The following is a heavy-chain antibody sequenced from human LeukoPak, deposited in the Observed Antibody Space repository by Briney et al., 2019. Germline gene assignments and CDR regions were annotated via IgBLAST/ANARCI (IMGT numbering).Heavy chain of an antibody. CDR3: ARGVADYYYYMDV. CDR1: GGSFSGYY. J-gene: IGHJ6*03. V-gene: IGHV4-34*01. D-gene: IGHD2-15*01. CDR2: INHSGST. Sequence: LSETLSLTCAVYGGSFSGYYWSWIRQPPGKGLEWIGEINHSGSTNYNPSLKSRVTISVDTSKSQFSLKLSSVTAADTAVYYCARGVADYYYYMDVWGKGTTVTVSS.